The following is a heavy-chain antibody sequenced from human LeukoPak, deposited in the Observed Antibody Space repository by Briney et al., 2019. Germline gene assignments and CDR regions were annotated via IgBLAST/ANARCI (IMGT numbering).Heavy chain of an antibody. CDR2: INPNSGGT. D-gene: IGHD3-9*01. Sequence: ASVKVSCKASGYTFTGYYMHWVRQAPGQGLEWMGWINPNSGGTNYAQKFQGWVTMTRDTSISTAYMELSRLRSDDTAVYYCARVLRYFDWPYDAFDIWGQGTMVTVSS. V-gene: IGHV1-2*04. J-gene: IGHJ3*02. CDR1: GYTFTGYY. CDR3: ARVLRYFDWPYDAFDI.